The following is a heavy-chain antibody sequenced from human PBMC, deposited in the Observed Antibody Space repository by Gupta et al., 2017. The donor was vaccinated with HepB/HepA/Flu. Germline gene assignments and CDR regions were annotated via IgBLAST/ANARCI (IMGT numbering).Heavy chain of an antibody. CDR1: GGTFSSYA. D-gene: IGHD6-6*01. V-gene: IGHV1-69*01. CDR3: ARFXWEIAIAAHWFDP. Sequence: QVQLVQSGAEVKKPGSSVKVSCKASGGTFSSYAISWVRQAPGQGLEWMGGIIPIFGTANYAQKFQGRVTITADESTSTAYMELSSLRSEDTXVXYCARFXWEIAIAAHWFDPWGQGTLVTVSS. CDR2: IIPIFGTA. J-gene: IGHJ5*02.